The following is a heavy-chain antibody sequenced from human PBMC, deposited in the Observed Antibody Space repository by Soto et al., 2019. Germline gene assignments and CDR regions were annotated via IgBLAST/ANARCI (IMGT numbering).Heavy chain of an antibody. CDR2: IYHSGST. D-gene: IGHD2-21*01. CDR1: GGSISSGGYS. Sequence: QLQLQESGSGLVKPSQTLSLTCAVSGGSISSGGYSWSWIRQPPGKGLECIGYIYHSGSTYYNPSLQSRATISVHRSKNPFALKLSSGTAADAAVYYCARGPPLLWWSQGTLVTVSS. J-gene: IGHJ4*02. CDR3: ARGPPLLW. V-gene: IGHV4-30-2*01.